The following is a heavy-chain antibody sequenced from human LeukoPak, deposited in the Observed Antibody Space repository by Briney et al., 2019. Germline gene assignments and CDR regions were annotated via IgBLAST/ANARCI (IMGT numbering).Heavy chain of an antibody. CDR3: ARDRYYDSRGFDY. D-gene: IGHD3-22*01. CDR2: IYTSGST. Sequence: SETLSLTCTVSGGSISSGSHYWSWIRQPAGKGLEWIGRIYTSGSTNYNPSLKSRVTISVDTSKNQFSLKLSSVTAADTAVYYCARDRYYDSRGFDYWGQGTLVTVSS. J-gene: IGHJ4*02. V-gene: IGHV4-61*02. CDR1: GGSISSGSHY.